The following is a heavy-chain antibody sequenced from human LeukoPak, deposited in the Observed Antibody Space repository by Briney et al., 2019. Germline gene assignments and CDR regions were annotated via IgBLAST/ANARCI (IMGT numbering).Heavy chain of an antibody. D-gene: IGHD3-10*01. CDR2: IYHSGST. V-gene: IGHV4-38-2*02. CDR1: GYSISSGYY. Sequence: SETLSLTCTVSGYSISSGYYWGWIRQPPGKGLEWIGSIYHSGSTYYNPSLKSRVTISVDTSKNQFSLKLSSVTAADTAVYYCARGGSGSYYPNWFDPWGQGTLVTVSS. CDR3: ARGGSGSYYPNWFDP. J-gene: IGHJ5*02.